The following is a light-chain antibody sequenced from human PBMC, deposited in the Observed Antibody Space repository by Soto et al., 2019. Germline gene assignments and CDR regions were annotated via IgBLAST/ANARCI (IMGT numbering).Light chain of an antibody. CDR2: GAS. V-gene: IGKV3-20*01. CDR1: QSVSSSY. CDR3: QQYGSSPRT. J-gene: IGKJ1*01. Sequence: EIVLTQSPGTLSLYPGERATLSCRASQSVSSSYLAWYQQKPGQAPRLLIYGASSRATGIPDRFSGGGSGTDFTLTISRLEPEDFAVYYCQQYGSSPRTFGQGTKVEIK.